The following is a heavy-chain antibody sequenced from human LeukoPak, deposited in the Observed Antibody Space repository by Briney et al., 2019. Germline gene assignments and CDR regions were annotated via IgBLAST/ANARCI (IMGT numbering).Heavy chain of an antibody. V-gene: IGHV4-34*01. CDR1: SGSFSGNY. D-gene: IGHD6-6*01. J-gene: IGHJ4*02. CDR3: ALRNGHSSSSGDY. Sequence: SETLSLTCDVYSGSFSGNYWSWIRQPPGKGLEWIGEINHSGSTNYNPSLESRVTLSVDTSKNQVSLKLTSVSAADTAVYYCALRNGHSSSSGDYWGQGTLVTVSS. CDR2: INHSGST.